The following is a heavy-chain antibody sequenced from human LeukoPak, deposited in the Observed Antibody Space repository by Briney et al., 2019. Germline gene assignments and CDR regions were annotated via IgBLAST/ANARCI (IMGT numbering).Heavy chain of an antibody. CDR2: INTSGST. J-gene: IGHJ5*02. Sequence: SETLSLTCTVSGGSISSYYWSLIRQRAGKGLEWIGRINTSGSTNYNPSLKSRVTMSVDTSKNQFSLKLSSVTAADTAVYYCARVMAGDYVWFDPWGQGTLVTVSS. D-gene: IGHD4-17*01. CDR3: ARVMAGDYVWFDP. CDR1: GGSISSYY. V-gene: IGHV4-4*07.